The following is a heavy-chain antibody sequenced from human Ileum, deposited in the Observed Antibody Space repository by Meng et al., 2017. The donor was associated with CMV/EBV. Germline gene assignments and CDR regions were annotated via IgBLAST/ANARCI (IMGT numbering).Heavy chain of an antibody. CDR2: ISATGGYT. Sequence: LGESGGGFVKPGGSLRLSCEASGFTLGEYYMNWIRQAPGKGLEYVSYISATGGYTNYADSVKGRFTISRDNAKNSLYLQMNNLRAEDTAVYYCARGLGGYNTAWYASDYWGQGTLVTVSS. CDR3: ARGLGGYNTAWYASDY. V-gene: IGHV3-11*05. D-gene: IGHD5-24*01. CDR1: GFTLGEYY. J-gene: IGHJ4*02.